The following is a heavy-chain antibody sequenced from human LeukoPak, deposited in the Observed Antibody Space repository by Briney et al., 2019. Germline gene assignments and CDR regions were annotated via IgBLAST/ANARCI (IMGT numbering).Heavy chain of an antibody. J-gene: IGHJ4*02. CDR3: AKMKPLRGSSGYFDY. V-gene: IGHV3-30*18. CDR1: GFTFSSYG. D-gene: IGHD3-22*01. CDR2: ISYDGSNK. Sequence: PGGSLRLSCAASGFTFSSYGMHWVRQAPGKGLEWVAVISYDGSNKYYADSVKGRFTISRDNSKNTLYLRMNSLRAEDTAVYYCAKMKPLRGSSGYFDYWGQGTLVTVSS.